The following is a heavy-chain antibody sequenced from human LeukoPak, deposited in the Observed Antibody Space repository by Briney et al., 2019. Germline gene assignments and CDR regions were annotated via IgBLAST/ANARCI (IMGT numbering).Heavy chain of an antibody. D-gene: IGHD4-17*01. CDR3: AKGRHDYGDGNWFDP. J-gene: IGHJ5*02. Sequence: PGGSLRLSCAASGFTFSSYAMSWVRQAPGKGLEWVSAISGSGGSTYYADSVKGRFTISRDNSKNTLYLQMNSLRAEDTAVYYCAKGRHDYGDGNWFDPWGQGTLVTVSS. CDR2: ISGSGGST. CDR1: GFTFSSYA. V-gene: IGHV3-23*01.